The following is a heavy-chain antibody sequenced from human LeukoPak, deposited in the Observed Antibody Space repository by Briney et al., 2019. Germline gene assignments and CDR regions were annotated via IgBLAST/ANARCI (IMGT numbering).Heavy chain of an antibody. CDR3: ARDRSGYYSEYFQH. CDR1: GFTFGDYA. J-gene: IGHJ1*01. D-gene: IGHD3-22*01. V-gene: IGHV3-49*03. CDR2: IRSKAYGGTA. Sequence: PGGSLRLSCTGSGFTFGDYAMSWFRQAPGKGLEWVGFIRSKAYGGTAEYAASVKGRFTISRDDSKSIAYLEMNSLKTEDTAVYYCARDRSGYYSEYFQHWGQGTLVTVSS.